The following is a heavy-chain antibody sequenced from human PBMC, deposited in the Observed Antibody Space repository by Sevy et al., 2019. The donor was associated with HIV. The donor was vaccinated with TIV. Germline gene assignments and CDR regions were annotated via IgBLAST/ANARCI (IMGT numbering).Heavy chain of an antibody. V-gene: IGHV3-20*04. CDR3: ARIGDDSSGFYYWWFDP. D-gene: IGHD3-22*01. J-gene: IGHJ5*02. CDR2: INWNGGSI. Sequence: GGSLRLSCAASGFTFDDYGMSWVRQAPGKGLEWVSGINWNGGSISYADSVRGRFTISRDNAKNSLYLQMNRLRAEDTAFYYCARIGDDSSGFYYWWFDPWGQGTLVTVSS. CDR1: GFTFDDYG.